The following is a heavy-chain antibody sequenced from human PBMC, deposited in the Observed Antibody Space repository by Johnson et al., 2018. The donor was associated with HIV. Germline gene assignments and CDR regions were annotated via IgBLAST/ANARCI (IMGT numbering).Heavy chain of an antibody. D-gene: IGHD7-27*01. V-gene: IGHV3-23*04. Sequence: MLLVESGGGLVQPGGSLRLSCAASGFIFTNYAMSWVRQAPGKGLEWVSGISGSGDNTYYAASVKGRFTISRDNSRNTLYLQMNSLPAEDTAVYYCAKDQASVGTGEYAFDIWGQGTMVTVSS. J-gene: IGHJ3*02. CDR1: GFIFTNYA. CDR2: ISGSGDNT. CDR3: AKDQASVGTGEYAFDI.